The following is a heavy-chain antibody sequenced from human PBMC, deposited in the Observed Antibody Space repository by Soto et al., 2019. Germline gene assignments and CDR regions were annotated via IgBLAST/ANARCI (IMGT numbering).Heavy chain of an antibody. Sequence: LRLSCAASGFSFGSYGMHWVRQAPGKGLEWVAVIWHDGSKKYYADSVKGRLIISRDNSKNTLYVQINSLRAEDTAVYFCARGSIVAAEYGMDVWGQGTTVTVSS. CDR3: ARGSIVAAEYGMDV. V-gene: IGHV3-33*01. J-gene: IGHJ6*02. CDR1: GFSFGSYG. CDR2: IWHDGSKK. D-gene: IGHD6-13*01.